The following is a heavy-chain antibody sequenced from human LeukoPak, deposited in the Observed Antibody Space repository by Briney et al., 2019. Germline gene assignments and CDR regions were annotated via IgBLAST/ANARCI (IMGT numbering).Heavy chain of an antibody. Sequence: GGSLRLSCAVSGITFSSFWMSWVRQAPGKGLEWVAFIRHDGSNKFYADSVRGRFTISRDNSKNTLFLQMDGLRTEDTAVYYCAKDPSATVTPNYFDYWGQGTLVTVSS. CDR1: GITFSSFW. V-gene: IGHV3-30*02. J-gene: IGHJ4*02. CDR2: IRHDGSNK. D-gene: IGHD4-11*01. CDR3: AKDPSATVTPNYFDY.